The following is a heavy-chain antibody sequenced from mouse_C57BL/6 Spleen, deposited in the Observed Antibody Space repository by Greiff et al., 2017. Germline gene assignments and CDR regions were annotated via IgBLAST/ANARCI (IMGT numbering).Heavy chain of an antibody. CDR2: IDPSDSYT. D-gene: IGHD2-2*01. CDR3: ARGDVYVGGGPGFAY. J-gene: IGHJ3*01. V-gene: IGHV1-69*01. CDR1: GYTFTSYW. Sequence: QVQLQQPGAELVMPGASVQLSCKASGYTFTSYWMHWVKQRPGPGLEWIGEIDPSDSYTNYNQKVKGKFTLTVDNSSSTAYMQISSLTSEDSAVYYCARGDVYVGGGPGFAYWGQGTLVTVSA.